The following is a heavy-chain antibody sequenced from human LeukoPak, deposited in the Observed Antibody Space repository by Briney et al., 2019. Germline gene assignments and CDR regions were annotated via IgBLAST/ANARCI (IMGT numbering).Heavy chain of an antibody. J-gene: IGHJ4*02. CDR2: IYSGTI. V-gene: IGHV3-53*01. CDR3: AKDRVGAILYFDS. D-gene: IGHD1-26*01. Sequence: PGGSLRLSCTVSGFTVSSNSMSWVRQAPGKGLEWVSFIYSGTIHYSESVKGRFTISRDNAKNTLYLQMNSLRAEDTAVYYCAKDRVGAILYFDSWGQGTLVTVSS. CDR1: GFTVSSNS.